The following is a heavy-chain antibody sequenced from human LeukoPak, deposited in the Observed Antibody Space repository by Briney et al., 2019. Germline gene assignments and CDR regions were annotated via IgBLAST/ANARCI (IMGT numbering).Heavy chain of an antibody. CDR2: IYHSGST. CDR3: ARLGKLRLPQAFHY. J-gene: IGHJ4*02. Sequence: PSETLSLTRAVSGYSISSGYYWGWIRQPPGKGLEWIGSIYHSGSTYYNPSLKSRVTISVDTSKNQFSLKLSSVTAADTAVYYCARLGKLRLPQAFHYWGQGTLVTVSS. V-gene: IGHV4-38-2*01. D-gene: IGHD4-17*01. CDR1: GYSISSGYY.